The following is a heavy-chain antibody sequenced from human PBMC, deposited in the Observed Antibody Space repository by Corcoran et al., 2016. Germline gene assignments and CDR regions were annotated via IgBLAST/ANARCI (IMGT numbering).Heavy chain of an antibody. CDR3: TRHPSTPHRTTGAFEH. CDR2: VNANTGNT. J-gene: IGHJ4*02. Sequence: QVQLVQSGAEVKKPGASVRVSCKASGYTFTSYDINWVRLAAGQGLEWMGYVNANTGNTGYAQKFQGRVTMTRDTSISTAYMELSGLTSEDTAGYYCTRHPSTPHRTTGAFEHWGQGTLVTVSS. CDR1: GYTFTSYD. D-gene: IGHD1-1*01. V-gene: IGHV1-8*01.